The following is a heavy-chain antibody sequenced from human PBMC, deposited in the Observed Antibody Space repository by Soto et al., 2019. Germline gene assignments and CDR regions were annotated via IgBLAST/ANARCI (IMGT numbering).Heavy chain of an antibody. D-gene: IGHD5-18*01. Sequence: QVHLVQSGAEVKKPGASVKVSCRSSGYTFTSNAIHWVRQAPGQSLEWMGWFNAGNGYTKYLQNFQGRVTISSDTSASTAYMELNSLRSEDTAVYYCARGAHTYGYVFDYWGQGTLVTVSS. V-gene: IGHV1-3*01. CDR3: ARGAHTYGYVFDY. CDR1: GYTFTSNA. J-gene: IGHJ4*02. CDR2: FNAGNGYT.